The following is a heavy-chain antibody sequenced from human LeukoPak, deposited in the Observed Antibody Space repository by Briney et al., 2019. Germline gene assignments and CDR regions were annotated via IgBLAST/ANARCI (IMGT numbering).Heavy chain of an antibody. V-gene: IGHV4-38-2*01. CDR3: ARQHDSYYYYYIDV. Sequence: PSETLSLTCVVSGFSISNGYYWVWIRQPPGRGLEWIGSLYHSDSAYYNTSLRSRVSMSVDMSKNQFSLTLSSVTAADTAVYYCARQHDSYYYYYIDVWGSGTTVTVSS. CDR1: GFSISNGYY. CDR2: LYHSDSA. J-gene: IGHJ6*03.